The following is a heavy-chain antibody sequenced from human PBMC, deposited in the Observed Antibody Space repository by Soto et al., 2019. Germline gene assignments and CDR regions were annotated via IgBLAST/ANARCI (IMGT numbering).Heavy chain of an antibody. CDR2: IYPGDSDT. D-gene: IGHD3-22*01. CDR3: ARPMIVVQDAFDV. V-gene: IGHV5-51*01. Sequence: GESLKISCKGSGYIFTNFWIAWVRQMPGKGLEWMGIIYPGDSDTRYSPSFQGQVTISGDKSISTAYLQWSSLKASDSAMYYCARPMIVVQDAFDVWGQGTMVTVSS. J-gene: IGHJ3*01. CDR1: GYIFTNFW.